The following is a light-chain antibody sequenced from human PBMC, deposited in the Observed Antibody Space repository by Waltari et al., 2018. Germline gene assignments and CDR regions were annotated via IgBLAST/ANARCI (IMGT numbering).Light chain of an antibody. CDR1: SSDVGGYNY. J-gene: IGLJ3*02. CDR2: DVS. V-gene: IGLV2-11*01. Sequence: QSALTQPRSVSGSPGQSVTISCTGTSSDVGGYNYVSWYQQHPGKAPKPMIYDVSKRPSGVPDRFSGSKSGNTASLTISGLQAEDEADYYRCSYAGSYTSWVFGGGTKLTVL. CDR3: CSYAGSYTSWV.